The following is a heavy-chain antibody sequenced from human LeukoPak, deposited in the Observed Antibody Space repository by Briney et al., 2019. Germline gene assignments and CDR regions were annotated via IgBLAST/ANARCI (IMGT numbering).Heavy chain of an antibody. D-gene: IGHD6-19*01. V-gene: IGHV4-39*07. J-gene: IGHJ3*02. CDR2: IYYSGST. CDR3: ARAGGWVDAFDI. Sequence: PSETLSLTCTVSGGSISSSSYYWGWIRQPPGKGLEWIGSIYYSGSTYYNPSLKSRVTISVDTPKNQFSLKLSSVTAADTAVYYCARAGGWVDAFDIWGQGTMVTVSS. CDR1: GGSISSSSYY.